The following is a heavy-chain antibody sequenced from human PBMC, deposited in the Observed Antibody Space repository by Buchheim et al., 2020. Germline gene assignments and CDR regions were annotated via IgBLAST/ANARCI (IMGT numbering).Heavy chain of an antibody. D-gene: IGHD3-22*01. V-gene: IGHV3-23*01. CDR2: ISDSGGST. CDR1: GFTFSSYA. Sequence: EVQLLESGGGLVQPGGSLRLSCAAPGFTFSSYAMSWVRQAPGKGLEWVSGISDSGGSTYYADSVKGRFTISRDNSKNMVYLEMNSLRAEDTAVYLCAQGPYFYDSTGFYINFSSGLDVWGQGTT. CDR3: AQGPYFYDSTGFYINFSSGLDV. J-gene: IGHJ6*02.